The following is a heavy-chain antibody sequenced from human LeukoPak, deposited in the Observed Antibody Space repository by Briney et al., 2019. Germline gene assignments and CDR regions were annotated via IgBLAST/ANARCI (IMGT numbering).Heavy chain of an antibody. CDR3: AKDGRYCSSTSCYTG. J-gene: IGHJ4*02. CDR1: GFTFSSYA. D-gene: IGHD2-2*02. CDR2: ISGSGGST. V-gene: IGHV3-23*01. Sequence: PGGSLRLSCAASGFTFSSYAMSWVRQAPGKGLEWVSAISGSGGSTYYADSVKGRFTISRDNSKNTLYLQMNSLRAEDTAVYYCAKDGRYCSSTSCYTGWGQGTLVTVSS.